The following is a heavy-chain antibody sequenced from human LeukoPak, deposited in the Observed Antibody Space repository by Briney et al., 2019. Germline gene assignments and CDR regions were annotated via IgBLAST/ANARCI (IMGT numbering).Heavy chain of an antibody. V-gene: IGHV3-23*01. Sequence: GGSLRLSCAASGFTFSSSAMAWVRHAPGKGLEWVSTISYSGSGTYYADSVKGRFTISRDNAKNTLYLHMNSLRGEDTAVYYCARFYGGSAFDIWGQGTMVTVSS. CDR1: GFTFSSSA. CDR2: ISYSGSGT. CDR3: ARFYGGSAFDI. D-gene: IGHD3-16*01. J-gene: IGHJ3*02.